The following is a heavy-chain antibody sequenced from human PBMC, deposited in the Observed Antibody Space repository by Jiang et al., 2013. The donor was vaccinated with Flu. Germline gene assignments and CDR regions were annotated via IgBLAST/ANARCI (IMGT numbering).Heavy chain of an antibody. CDR2: IYYSGST. D-gene: IGHD5-12*01. Sequence: SLTCTVSGGSISSGDYYWSWIRQPPRKGLEWIGYIYYSGSTYYNPSLKSRVTISVDTSKNQFSLKLSSVTAADTAVYYCARDLATITPGGMDVWGQGTTVTVSS. V-gene: IGHV4-30-4*08. CDR3: ARDLATITPGGMDV. J-gene: IGHJ6*02. CDR1: GGSISSGDYY.